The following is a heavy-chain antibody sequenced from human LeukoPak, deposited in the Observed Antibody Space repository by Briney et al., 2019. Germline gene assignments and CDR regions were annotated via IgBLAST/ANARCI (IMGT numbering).Heavy chain of an antibody. CDR2: IIPILGIA. J-gene: IGHJ4*02. Sequence: VASVKVSCKASGGTFSSYAISWVRQAPGQGLEWMGRIIPILGIANYAQKFQGRVTITADKSTSTAYMELSSLRSEDTAVYYCARSGMVNFVLGYWGQGTLVTVSS. D-gene: IGHD2-8*01. CDR1: GGTFSSYA. V-gene: IGHV1-69*04. CDR3: ARSGMVNFVLGY.